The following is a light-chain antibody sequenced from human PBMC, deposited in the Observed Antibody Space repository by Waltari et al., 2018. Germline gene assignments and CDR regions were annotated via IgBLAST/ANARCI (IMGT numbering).Light chain of an antibody. CDR3: CSYAGSSFL. CDR2: EGN. V-gene: IGLV2-23*01. J-gene: IGLJ2*01. CDR1: SNYVGSSNS. Sequence: QSALTQPPSLSRSPGPSITIPLPGTSNYVGSSNSLTWYQQHPDKAPKLMIYEGNKRHSGVSNRFSGSKSGNTASLTISGLQTEDEADYYCCSYAGSSFLFGGGTKLTVL.